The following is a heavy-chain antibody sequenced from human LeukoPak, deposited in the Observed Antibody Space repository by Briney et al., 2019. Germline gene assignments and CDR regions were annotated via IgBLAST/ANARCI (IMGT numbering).Heavy chain of an antibody. D-gene: IGHD3-3*01. CDR1: GGSISSHY. V-gene: IGHV4-59*11. J-gene: IGHJ4*02. CDR3: ARSGSKRPYDFWSGYSFDY. Sequence: SETLSLTCTVSGGSISSHYWSWIRQPPGKGLEWIGYIYYSGSTNYNPSLKSRVTISVDTSKNQFSLKLSSVIAADTAVYYCARSGSKRPYDFWSGYSFDYWGQGTLVTVSS. CDR2: IYYSGST.